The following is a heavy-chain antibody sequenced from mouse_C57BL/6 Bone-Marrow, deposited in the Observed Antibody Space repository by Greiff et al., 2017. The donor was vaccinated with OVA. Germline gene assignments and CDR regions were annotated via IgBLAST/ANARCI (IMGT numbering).Heavy chain of an antibody. D-gene: IGHD2-10*01. V-gene: IGHV1-74*01. Sequence: QVQLQQPGAELVKPGASVKVSCKASGYTFTSYWMHWVKQRPGQGLEWIGRIHPSDSDTNYNQKFKGKATLAVDKSSSTAYMQLSSLTSKDSAVYYCSIPYYGTWFAYWGQGTLVTVSA. J-gene: IGHJ3*01. CDR2: IHPSDSDT. CDR3: SIPYYGTWFAY. CDR1: GYTFTSYW.